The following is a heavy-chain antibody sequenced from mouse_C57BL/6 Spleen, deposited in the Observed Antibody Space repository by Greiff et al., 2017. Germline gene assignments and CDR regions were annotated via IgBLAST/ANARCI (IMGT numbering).Heavy chain of an antibody. J-gene: IGHJ4*01. V-gene: IGHV1-49*01. CDR1: YFAFMASA. CDR2: FTMYSDAT. Sequence: LQQSGAELVRPGSSVKLSCKDSYFAFMASAMNWVKQRPGHGLEWIGSFTMYSDATEYSENFKGKATLTANTSSRPSYMELSRLTSEDSAVYYWARSGTTYAMDYWGQGTSVTVSS. D-gene: IGHD2-13*01. CDR3: ARSGTTYAMDY.